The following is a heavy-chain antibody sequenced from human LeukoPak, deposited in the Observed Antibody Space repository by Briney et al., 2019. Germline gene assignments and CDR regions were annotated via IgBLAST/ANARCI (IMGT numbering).Heavy chain of an antibody. CDR1: GGSLSSSNW. D-gene: IGHD4-17*01. J-gene: IGHJ4*02. V-gene: IGHV4-4*02. CDR2: IYHSGST. CDR3: ASSADYGDKYYFDY. Sequence: SETLSLTCAVSGGSLSSSNWWSWVRPPPGKGLEWIGEIYHSGSTNYNPSLKRRVTIPVHKYNKQLSLTLSYVTAADTAVYYCASSADYGDKYYFDYWGQGTLVTVSS.